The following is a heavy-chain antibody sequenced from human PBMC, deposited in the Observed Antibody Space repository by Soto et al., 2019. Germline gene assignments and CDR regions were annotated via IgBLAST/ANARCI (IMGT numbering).Heavy chain of an antibody. CDR3: ARKPITIPRWFDP. D-gene: IGHD3-3*01. CDR1: GGSISSGDYY. Sequence: QVQLQESGPGLVKPSQTLSLPCTVSGGSISSGDYYWSWIRQPPGKGLEWIGYIYYSGSTYYNPSLKSRVTISVDTSKNQFSLKLSSVTAADTAVYYCARKPITIPRWFDPWGQGTLVTVSS. V-gene: IGHV4-30-4*01. CDR2: IYYSGST. J-gene: IGHJ5*02.